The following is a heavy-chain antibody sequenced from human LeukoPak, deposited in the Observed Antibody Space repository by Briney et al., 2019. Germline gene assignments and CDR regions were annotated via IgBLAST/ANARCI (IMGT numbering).Heavy chain of an antibody. CDR1: GFTFNYDA. CDR3: AKDDKGDFYFDY. CDR2: VRGSGGST. D-gene: IGHD3-16*01. V-gene: IGHV3-23*01. J-gene: IGHJ4*02. Sequence: GGSLRLSCAAFGFTFNYDAISWVRQAPGKGLEGVSSVRGSGGSTYYSDSVRGRFTISRDISKNTVYLQMNSLRAEDTAMYYCAKDDKGDFYFDYWGQGTLVTVSS.